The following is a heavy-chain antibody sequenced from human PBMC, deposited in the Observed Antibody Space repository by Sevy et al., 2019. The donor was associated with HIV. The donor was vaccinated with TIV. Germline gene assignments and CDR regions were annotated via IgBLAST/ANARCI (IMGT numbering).Heavy chain of an antibody. V-gene: IGHV3-7*01. CDR2: IKQDGSEK. CDR1: GFTFSSYW. CDR3: ARGGNYYDSSGYYYPMDY. J-gene: IGHJ4*02. D-gene: IGHD3-22*01. Sequence: GESLKISCAASGFTFSSYWMSWVRQAPGKGLEWVANIKQDGSEKYYVDSVKGRFTISRDNAKNSLYLQMNSLRAEDTAVYYCARGGNYYDSSGYYYPMDYWGQGTLVTVSS.